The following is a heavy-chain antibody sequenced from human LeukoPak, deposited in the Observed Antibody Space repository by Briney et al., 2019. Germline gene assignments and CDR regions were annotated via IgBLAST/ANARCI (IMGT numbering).Heavy chain of an antibody. CDR1: GFTFSSYG. D-gene: IGHD6-13*01. Sequence: PGGSLRLSCAASGFTFSSYGMHWVRQAPGKGLEWVAVISYDGSNKYYADSVKGRFTISRDNSKNTLYLQMNSLRAEDTAVYYCAKGLYSSSWYYFDYWGQGTLVTVSS. CDR2: ISYDGSNK. V-gene: IGHV3-30*18. CDR3: AKGLYSSSWYYFDY. J-gene: IGHJ4*02.